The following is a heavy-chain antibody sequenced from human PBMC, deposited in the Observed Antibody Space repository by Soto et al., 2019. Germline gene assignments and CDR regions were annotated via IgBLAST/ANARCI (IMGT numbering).Heavy chain of an antibody. Sequence: GEYLKISCKGSGYSFTSYWIAWVRQMAGKGLEWMGIIYPGNSDTRYSPSFQGQVTISADKSITTAYLQWSSLKASDTAIYYCARLRAPNVYFDYWGQGTLVTVS. CDR2: IYPGNSDT. V-gene: IGHV5-51*01. CDR1: GYSFTSYW. CDR3: ARLRAPNVYFDY. J-gene: IGHJ4*02.